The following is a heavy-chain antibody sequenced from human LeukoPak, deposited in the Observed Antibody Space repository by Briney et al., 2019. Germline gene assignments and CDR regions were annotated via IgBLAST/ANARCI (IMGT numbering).Heavy chain of an antibody. CDR2: INAGNGNT. CDR3: AASTHSSWYEYYFDY. V-gene: IGHV1-3*03. Sequence: GASVKVSCKASGYTFTSYAMHWVRQAPGQRLEWMGWINAGNGNTKYSQEFQGRVTITRDTSASTAYMELSSLRSEDMAVYYCAASTHSSWYEYYFDYWGQGTLVTVSS. J-gene: IGHJ4*02. CDR1: GYTFTSYA. D-gene: IGHD6-13*01.